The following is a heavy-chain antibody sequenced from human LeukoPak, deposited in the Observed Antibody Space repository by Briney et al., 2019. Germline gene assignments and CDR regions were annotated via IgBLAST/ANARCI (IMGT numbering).Heavy chain of an antibody. J-gene: IGHJ4*02. Sequence: SETLSLTCTVSGASINSYYWTWIRQPPGKGLEWIGFLSYDGSTNYNPSLKSRVTISVDTSKNQFSLKLSSVTAADTAVYYCARQHVQYSSSSDPYYFDYWGQGTLVTVSS. CDR1: GASINSYY. V-gene: IGHV4-59*01. D-gene: IGHD6-6*01. CDR3: ARQHVQYSSSSDPYYFDY. CDR2: LSYDGST.